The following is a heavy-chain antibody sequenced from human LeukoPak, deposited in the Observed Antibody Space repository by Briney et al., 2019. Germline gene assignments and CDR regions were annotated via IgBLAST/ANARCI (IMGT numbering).Heavy chain of an antibody. D-gene: IGHD6-19*01. CDR2: IYYSGST. CDR1: GGSISSSSYY. V-gene: IGHV4-39*01. CDR3: ACNSGYGSGWYDFDY. J-gene: IGHJ4*02. Sequence: SETLSLTCTVSGGSISSSSYYWGWIRQPPGKGLEWIGSIYYSGSTYYNPSLKSRVTISVDTSKNQFSLKLSSVTAADTAVYYCACNSGYGSGWYDFDYWGQGTLVTVSS.